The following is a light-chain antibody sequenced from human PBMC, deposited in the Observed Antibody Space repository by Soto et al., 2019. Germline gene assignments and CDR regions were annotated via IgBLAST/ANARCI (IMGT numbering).Light chain of an antibody. J-gene: IGKJ1*01. V-gene: IGKV3D-7*01. Sequence: DILVSQSPCTLALPTRERDTLYCRASQSVRSSYLAWYQQKPGQAPRLLMYGASNRATGVSARFSGSGSGTEFTLTISSRQSEDFAVYYCQPSNNFSRTLGQGTKVDIK. CDR2: GAS. CDR3: QPSNNFSRT. CDR1: QSVRSSY.